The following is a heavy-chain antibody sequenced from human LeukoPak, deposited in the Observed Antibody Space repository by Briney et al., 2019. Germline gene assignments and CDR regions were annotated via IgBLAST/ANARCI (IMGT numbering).Heavy chain of an antibody. D-gene: IGHD2-15*01. J-gene: IGHJ3*02. CDR3: ARDAVQLLFGAFEI. Sequence: SETLSLTCTVSGGSIRSDDWSWIRQPPGKGLEWIGYIHYSGNTNYNPSLKSRVTISVDTSKKQFSLKLSSVTAADTAVYYCARDAVQLLFGAFEIWGQGTMVTVSS. CDR1: GGSIRSDD. V-gene: IGHV4-59*12. CDR2: IHYSGNT.